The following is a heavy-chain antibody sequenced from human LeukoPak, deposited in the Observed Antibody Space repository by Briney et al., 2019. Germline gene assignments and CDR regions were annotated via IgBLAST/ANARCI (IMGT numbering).Heavy chain of an antibody. CDR3: AAQPRYCSGGSCYIEYFQH. V-gene: IGHV4-39*07. Sequence: SETLSLTCTVSGGSISSSSYYWGWIRQPPGKGLEWIGSIYYSGSTYYNPSLKSRVTISVDTSKNQFSLKLSSVTAADTAVYYCAAQPRYCSGGSCYIEYFQHWGQGTLVTVPS. D-gene: IGHD2-15*01. J-gene: IGHJ1*01. CDR2: IYYSGST. CDR1: GGSISSSSYY.